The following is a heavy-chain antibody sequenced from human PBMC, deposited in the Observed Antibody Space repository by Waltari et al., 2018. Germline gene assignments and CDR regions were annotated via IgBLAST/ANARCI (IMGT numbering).Heavy chain of an antibody. V-gene: IGHV1-46*01. J-gene: IGHJ6*02. CDR1: EYTFTSPY. Sequence: QVQLVQSGAEVKKPGASVKISCKSSEYTFTSPYIHWARQAPGQGLEWMGIINHSWRSTIYAQKFQRRVTMTRDTSTSTVYMELSSLRSDDTAVYYCALDTGALWMDVWGQGTTVTVSS. CDR2: INHSWRST. D-gene: IGHD2-21*01. CDR3: ALDTGALWMDV.